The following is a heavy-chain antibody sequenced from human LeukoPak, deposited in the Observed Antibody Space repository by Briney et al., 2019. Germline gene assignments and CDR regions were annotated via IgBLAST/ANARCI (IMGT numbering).Heavy chain of an antibody. CDR3: ARVRDYYDSSGYTDAFDI. CDR2: MNPNSGNT. Sequence: GASVKVSCTASGYTFTSYDINWVRQATGQGLEWMGWMNPNSGNTGYAQKFQGRVTMTRNASISTAYMELSSLRSEDTAVYYCARVRDYYDSSGYTDAFDIWGQGTMVTVSS. D-gene: IGHD3-22*01. V-gene: IGHV1-8*01. J-gene: IGHJ3*02. CDR1: GYTFTSYD.